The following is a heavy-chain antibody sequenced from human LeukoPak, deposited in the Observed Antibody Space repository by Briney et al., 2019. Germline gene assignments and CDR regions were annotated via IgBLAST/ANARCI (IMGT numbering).Heavy chain of an antibody. CDR3: ASRVSYEDAFDI. Sequence: PGGSLRLSCAASGFTFSSYSMNWVRQAPGKGLEWVSSISSSSSYIYYADSVKGRFTISRDHAKNSLYLQMNSLRAEDTAVYYCASRVSYEDAFDIWGQGTMVTVSS. CDR1: GFTFSSYS. CDR2: ISSSSSYI. D-gene: IGHD5-12*01. J-gene: IGHJ3*02. V-gene: IGHV3-21*01.